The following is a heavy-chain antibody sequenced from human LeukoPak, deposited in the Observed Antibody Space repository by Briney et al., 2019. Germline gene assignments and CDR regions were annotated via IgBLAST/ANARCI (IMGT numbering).Heavy chain of an antibody. CDR3: AKPILTAFGYFDY. Sequence: GRSLRLSCAASGFTFDDYAMHWVRQAPGKGLEWVSGISRNSGSIGYADSVKGRFTISRDNAKNSLYLQMNSLRAEDTAVYYCAKPILTAFGYFDYWGQGTLVTVSS. CDR1: GFTFDDYA. V-gene: IGHV3-9*01. J-gene: IGHJ4*02. CDR2: ISRNSGSI. D-gene: IGHD3-9*01.